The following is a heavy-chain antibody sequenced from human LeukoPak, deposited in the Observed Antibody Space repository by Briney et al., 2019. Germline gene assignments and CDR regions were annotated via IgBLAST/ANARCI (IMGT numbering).Heavy chain of an antibody. J-gene: IGHJ4*02. D-gene: IGHD3-22*01. CDR1: GFTFDDYG. CDR3: AKDSGSSGYPRGFDY. CDR2: INWNGGST. V-gene: IGHV3-20*04. Sequence: GGSLRLSCAASGFTFDDYGMSWVRQAPGKGLEWVSGINWNGGSTGYADSVKGRFTISRDNAKNSLYLQMNSLRAEDTAVYYCAKDSGSSGYPRGFDYWGQGTLVTVSS.